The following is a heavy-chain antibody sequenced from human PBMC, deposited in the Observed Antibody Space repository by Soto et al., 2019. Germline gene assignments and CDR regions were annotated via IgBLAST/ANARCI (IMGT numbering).Heavy chain of an antibody. CDR3: ARGLSSGRNNWFDH. D-gene: IGHD6-19*01. CDR2: TYYRSKWYN. J-gene: IGHJ5*02. CDR1: EDSVSLNSAA. Sequence: SQSLSLTCAISEDSVSLNSAAWHWIRQSPSRGLEWLGRTYYRSKWYNDYAVSVKSRITINPDTSKNQFSLQLNSVTPEDTAVYYCARGLSSGRNNWFDHWGQGTLVTVS. V-gene: IGHV6-1*01.